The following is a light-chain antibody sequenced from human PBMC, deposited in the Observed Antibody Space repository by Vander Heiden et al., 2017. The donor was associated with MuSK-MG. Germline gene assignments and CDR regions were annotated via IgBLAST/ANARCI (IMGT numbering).Light chain of an antibody. J-gene: IGLJ2*01. CDR1: SGHSGYP. CDR2: LNSDGSH. V-gene: IGLV4-69*01. Sequence: QLVLTQSPSASPSLGDSVKLTRTLTSGHSGYPIAWHRQQPEKGLRYLMKLNSDGSHTTGDGIPDRFSGSSSGVERYLTISSLQSEDEADYYCQTWGTGYRVFGGGTKLTVL. CDR3: QTWGTGYRV.